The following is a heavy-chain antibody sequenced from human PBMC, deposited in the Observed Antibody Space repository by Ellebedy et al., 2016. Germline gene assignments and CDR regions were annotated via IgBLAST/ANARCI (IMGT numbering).Heavy chain of an antibody. J-gene: IGHJ4*02. CDR2: TSYDGNNH. CDR1: GFTFSDYG. CDR3: ARAPSYDRGGYCDN. D-gene: IGHD3-22*01. V-gene: IGHV3-30*03. Sequence: GGSLRLSCAASGFTFSDYGMHWVRQAPGKGLEWVAVTSYDGNNHNYADSVKGRFTISRDNSRNTLYLQMNSLRAEETAVYYCARAPSYDRGGYCDNWGQGTLVTVSS.